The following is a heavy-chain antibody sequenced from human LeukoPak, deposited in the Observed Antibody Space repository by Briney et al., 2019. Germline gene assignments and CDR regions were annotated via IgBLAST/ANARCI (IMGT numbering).Heavy chain of an antibody. CDR2: TYYRSKWYN. J-gene: IGHJ4*02. D-gene: IGHD6-19*01. Sequence: QTLSLTCVVSGDSVSSKNCAWNGMRQSPARGLEWLGRTYYRSKWYNDYAEAMEGRMTSSQDTSKNQYSLHLNSVTPDDTAVYYCARDFGTTGWHTFDYWGQGTLVTVSS. V-gene: IGHV6-1*01. CDR1: GDSVSSKNCA. CDR3: ARDFGTTGWHTFDY.